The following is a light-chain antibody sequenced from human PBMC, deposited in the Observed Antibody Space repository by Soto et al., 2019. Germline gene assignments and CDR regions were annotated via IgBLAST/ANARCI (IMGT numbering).Light chain of an antibody. CDR1: QSISSW. CDR2: AAS. CDR3: QQSYSSLGFT. Sequence: DIQMTQSPSTLSASVGDRVTITCRASQSISSWLAWYQQKPGKAPKLLIYAASSLQSGVPSRFSGSGSGTDFILTITSLQAEDFATYYCQQSYSSLGFTFGPGTKVDL. J-gene: IGKJ3*01. V-gene: IGKV1-39*01.